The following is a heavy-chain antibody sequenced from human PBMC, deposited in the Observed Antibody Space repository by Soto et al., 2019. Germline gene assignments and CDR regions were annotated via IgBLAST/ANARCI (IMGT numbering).Heavy chain of an antibody. CDR3: ARGGPPIDY. Sequence: GASVKVSCKASGYTFTSYDINWVRQATGQGLEWMGWMNPNSGNTNYAQNFQGRVTMTTDTSTSTAYMELRSLRSDDTDVYYCARGGPPIDYWGQGTLVTVSS. CDR1: GYTFTSYD. J-gene: IGHJ4*02. V-gene: IGHV1-8*01. CDR2: MNPNSGNT.